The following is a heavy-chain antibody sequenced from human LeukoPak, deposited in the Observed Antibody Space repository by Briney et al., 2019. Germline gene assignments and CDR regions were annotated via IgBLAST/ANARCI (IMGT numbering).Heavy chain of an antibody. CDR3: ARSSDTRFEELVL. V-gene: IGHV3-64*02. D-gene: IGHD3-16*01. J-gene: IGHJ1*01. CDR1: GLSFSTSA. Sequence: GGSLRLSCAASGLSFSTSAMHWVRQAPGKGLEYVAAISSDGGSTYHADSVKGRFTISRDNSKNTLYLQMGSLRTEDMAMYYCARSSDTRFEELVLWGQGTLVTVSS. CDR2: ISSDGGST.